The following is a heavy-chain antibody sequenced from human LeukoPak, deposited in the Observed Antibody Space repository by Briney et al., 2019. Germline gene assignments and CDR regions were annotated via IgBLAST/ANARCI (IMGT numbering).Heavy chain of an antibody. D-gene: IGHD1/OR15-1a*01. CDR2: ISSGSSAI. J-gene: IGHJ4*02. CDR1: GFTFTTYS. CDR3: ARDDQRVRNKIDY. V-gene: IGHV3-21*01. Sequence: GGSLRLSCEASGFTFTTYSMTWVRQAPGKGLEWVSIISSGSSAIFSADALKGRFTISRDDAKNLLYLDMNSLRAEDTAVYYCARDDQRVRNKIDYWGQGTLVTVSS.